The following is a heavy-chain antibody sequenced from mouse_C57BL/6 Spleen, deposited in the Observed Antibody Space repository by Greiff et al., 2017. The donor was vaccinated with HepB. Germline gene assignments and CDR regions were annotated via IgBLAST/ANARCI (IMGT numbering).Heavy chain of an antibody. CDR1: GFTFSDYG. CDR3: ARRGVTTNWYFDV. V-gene: IGHV5-15*01. D-gene: IGHD2-2*01. CDR2: ISNLAYSI. Sequence: EVQLQESGGGLVQPGGSLKLSCAASGFTFSDYGMAWVRQAPRKGPEWVAFISNLAYSIYYADTVTGRFTISRENAKNTLYLEMSSLRSEDTAMYYCARRGVTTNWYFDVWGTGTTVTVSS. J-gene: IGHJ1*03.